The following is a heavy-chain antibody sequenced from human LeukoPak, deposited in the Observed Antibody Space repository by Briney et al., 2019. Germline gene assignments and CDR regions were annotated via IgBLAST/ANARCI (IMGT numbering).Heavy chain of an antibody. CDR3: ARTYYYGSGRYFDY. V-gene: IGHV4-59*01. J-gene: IGHJ4*02. CDR1: GRSINNYY. Sequence: SETLSLTCTVSGRSINNYYWSWIPQPPGKGLEGIGYFYHSGSTTYNPSLKSRVTISVDTSKNQFSLKLSSVTAADTAIYYCARTYYYGSGRYFDYWGQGTLVTVSS. D-gene: IGHD3-10*01. CDR2: FYHSGST.